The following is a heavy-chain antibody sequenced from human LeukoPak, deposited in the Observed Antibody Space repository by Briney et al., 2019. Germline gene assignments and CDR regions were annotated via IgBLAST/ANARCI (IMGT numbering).Heavy chain of an antibody. CDR3: ARDVGAVLGEVYFDF. CDR1: GFTFSNYW. Sequence: GGSLRLSCAASGFTFSNYWMSWVRQAPGKGLEWVANIKQDRSEKYYVDSVKGRFTISRDNARNSMFLQMNSLRVEDTALYYCARDVGAVLGEVYFDFWGQGTLVTVSS. CDR2: IKQDRSEK. J-gene: IGHJ4*02. D-gene: IGHD3-16*01. V-gene: IGHV3-7*01.